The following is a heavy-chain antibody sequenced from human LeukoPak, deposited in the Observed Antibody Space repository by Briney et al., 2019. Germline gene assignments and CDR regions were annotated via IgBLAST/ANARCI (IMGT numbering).Heavy chain of an antibody. Sequence: GGSLRLSCAASGFTFSSYGMHWVRQAPGKGLEWVAFIRYDGSNKYYADSVKGRFTISRDNSKNTLYLQMNSLSAEDTAVYHCARDTGFGVRSCEDWGQGTLVTVSS. D-gene: IGHD3-3*01. V-gene: IGHV3-30*02. CDR3: ARDTGFGVRSCED. CDR1: GFTFSSYG. J-gene: IGHJ4*02. CDR2: IRYDGSNK.